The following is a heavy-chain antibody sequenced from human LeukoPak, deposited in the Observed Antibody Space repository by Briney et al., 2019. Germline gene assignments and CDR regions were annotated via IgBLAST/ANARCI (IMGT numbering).Heavy chain of an antibody. CDR3: ARDLLVVVGPAARSGLYYYYGMDV. V-gene: IGHV1-69*10. Sequence: SVTVSCKASGGTFSSYAISWVRQAPGQGLEWMGRIIPILGIANYAQKFQGSVTITADKSTSTAYMELRSLRSDDTVVYYCARDLLVVVGPAARSGLYYYYGMDVWGQGTTVTVSS. CDR2: IIPILGIA. D-gene: IGHD2-2*01. CDR1: GGTFSSYA. J-gene: IGHJ6*02.